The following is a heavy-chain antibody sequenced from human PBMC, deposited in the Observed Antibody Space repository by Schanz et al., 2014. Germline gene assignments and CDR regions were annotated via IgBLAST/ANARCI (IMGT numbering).Heavy chain of an antibody. J-gene: IGHJ4*02. CDR2: INNSGST. CDR1: GFIFSAYT. Sequence: VQLVESGGGLVKPGESLRLSCAASGFIFSAYTMNWVRQSPGTGLEWIGEINNSGSTNYNPSLKSRVTISLDKSKSQFSLTLNAVTAADTAVYYCARDERDLPRSLFVFWGQGTLVTVSS. CDR3: ARDERDLPRSLFVF. D-gene: IGHD2-2*01. V-gene: IGHV4-4*02.